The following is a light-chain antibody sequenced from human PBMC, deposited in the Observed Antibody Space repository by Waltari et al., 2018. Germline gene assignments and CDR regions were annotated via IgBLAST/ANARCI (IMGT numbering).Light chain of an antibody. CDR1: SSAVGGYNY. CDR3: YSYTSSNTGV. CDR2: EVS. J-gene: IGLJ3*02. Sequence: QSALTQPASVSGSPGQSSTIPGTGTSSAVGGYNYVSCYQQHPGKAPKLMIYEVSKRPSGVSNRFSGSKSGNTASLTISGLQAEDEADYYCYSYTSSNTGVFGGGTKLTVL. V-gene: IGLV2-14*01.